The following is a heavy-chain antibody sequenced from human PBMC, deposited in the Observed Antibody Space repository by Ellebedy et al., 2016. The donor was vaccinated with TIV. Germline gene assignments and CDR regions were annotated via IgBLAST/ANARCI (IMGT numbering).Heavy chain of an antibody. J-gene: IGHJ4*02. D-gene: IGHD3-3*01. CDR1: GSTFSISG. CDR2: IVSSGREA. V-gene: IGHV3-21*06. CDR3: TRDGSEWSRDY. Sequence: GESLKISCAASGSTFSISGMTWVRQAPGKGLEWVATIVSSGREAYYADPLKGRFTISRDNAMNSVYLQLNSLSVEDTAVYYCTRDGSEWSRDYWGQGTLVTVSS.